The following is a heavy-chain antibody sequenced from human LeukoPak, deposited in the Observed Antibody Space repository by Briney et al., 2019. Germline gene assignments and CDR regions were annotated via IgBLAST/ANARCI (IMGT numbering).Heavy chain of an antibody. V-gene: IGHV3-30*07. CDR3: ARESASYSSGTNWFDP. J-gene: IGHJ5*02. Sequence: DSVKGRFTISRDNSKNTLYLQMNSLSAEDTALYYCARESASYSSGTNWFDPWGQGTLVTVSS. D-gene: IGHD6-19*01.